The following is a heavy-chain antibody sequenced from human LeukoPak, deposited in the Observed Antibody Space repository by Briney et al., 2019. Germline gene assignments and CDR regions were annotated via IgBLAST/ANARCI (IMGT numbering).Heavy chain of an antibody. V-gene: IGHV3-15*01. J-gene: IGHJ5*02. D-gene: IGHD3-10*01. Sequence: GGSLSLSCAPSGFTFTHAWMYCVRHAPGKGLEWVGRIKSKTDGGTSDYAAPVTGRFTISRDDSKSTLYLEMNSLKTEDTGVYYCSTLWYGAWGQGTLVTVSS. CDR2: IKSKTDGGTS. CDR1: GFTFTHAW. CDR3: STLWYGA.